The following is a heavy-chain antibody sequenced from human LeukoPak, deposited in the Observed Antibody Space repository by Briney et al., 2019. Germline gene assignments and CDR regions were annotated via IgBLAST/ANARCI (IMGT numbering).Heavy chain of an antibody. CDR2: TSSSDAGT. J-gene: IGHJ4*02. D-gene: IGHD2-15*01. CDR3: AKAPVTSCRGAFCYPFDS. CDR1: GFPLSSYA. V-gene: IGHV3-23*01. Sequence: PGGSLRLSCAAFGFPLSSYAMSWVRQAPGKGLEWVSATSSSDAGTYHADSVRGRFTISRDNSRNTMYLQMNSLRAEDAAVYYCAKAPVTSCRGAFCYPFDSWGQGTVVTVSS.